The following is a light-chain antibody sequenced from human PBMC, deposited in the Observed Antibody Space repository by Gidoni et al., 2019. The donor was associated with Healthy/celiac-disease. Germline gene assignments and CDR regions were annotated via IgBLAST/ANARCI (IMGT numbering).Light chain of an antibody. CDR2: LGS. J-gene: IGKJ4*01. Sequence: DLVMTQSPLSLPVTPGEPASISCRSSQSLLHSNGYNYLDWYLQKPGQSPQLLIYLGSNRASGVPDRFSGSGSGTDFTLKISRVEAEDVGVYYCMQALQTPLFXGXTKVEIK. V-gene: IGKV2-28*01. CDR3: MQALQTPL. CDR1: QSLLHSNGYNY.